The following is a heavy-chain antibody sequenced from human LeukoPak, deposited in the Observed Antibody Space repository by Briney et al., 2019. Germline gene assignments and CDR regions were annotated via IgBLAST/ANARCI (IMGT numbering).Heavy chain of an antibody. Sequence: GGSLRLSCAASGFTFANDRMSWVRQARGQGLDWVSTVYGGGNTAYADSVKGRFTISRDTSKNTLLLQMNSLRAEDTALYFCVRERFGAIVENWGQGALVIVSS. CDR2: VYGGGNT. D-gene: IGHD5-24*01. V-gene: IGHV3-53*01. CDR3: VRERFGAIVEN. J-gene: IGHJ1*01. CDR1: GFTFANDR.